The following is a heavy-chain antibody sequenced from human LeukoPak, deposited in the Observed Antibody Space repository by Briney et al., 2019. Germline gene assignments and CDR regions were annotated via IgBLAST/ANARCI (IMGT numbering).Heavy chain of an antibody. CDR3: AKVGSEYYYDSSGPYGMDV. CDR2: ISWNSGSI. Sequence: GRSLRLSCAASGFTFDDYAMHWVRQAPGKGLERVSGISWNSGSIGYADSVKGRFTISRDNAKNSLYLQMNSLRAEDTALYYCAKVGSEYYYDSSGPYGMDVWGQGTTVTVSS. CDR1: GFTFDDYA. J-gene: IGHJ6*02. D-gene: IGHD3-22*01. V-gene: IGHV3-9*01.